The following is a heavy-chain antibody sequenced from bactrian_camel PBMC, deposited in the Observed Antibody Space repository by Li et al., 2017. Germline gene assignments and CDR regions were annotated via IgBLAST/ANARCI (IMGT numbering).Heavy chain of an antibody. CDR3: AAECNGGSWDSVLDYFY. Sequence: HVQLVESGGGLVQPGGSLRLSCAASGFTFSSYYMSWVRQAPGKGLEWVSSIYSDGRNTYYADSVKGRFTISKDNAKNTLYLEMNSLKPEDTGMYYCAAECNGGSWDSVLDYFYWGHGTQVTVS. CDR1: GFTFSSYY. D-gene: IGHD6*01. CDR2: IYSDGRNT. J-gene: IGHJ4*01. V-gene: IGHV3-2*01.